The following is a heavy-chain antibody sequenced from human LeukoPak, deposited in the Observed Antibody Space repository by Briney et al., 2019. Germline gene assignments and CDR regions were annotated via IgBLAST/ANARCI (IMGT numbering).Heavy chain of an antibody. V-gene: IGHV3-48*03. CDR2: ISSSGSTI. CDR1: GFTFSSYA. D-gene: IGHD6-6*01. J-gene: IGHJ4*02. Sequence: PGGSLRLSCAASGFTFSSYAMSWVRQAPGKGLEWVSYISSSGSTIYYADSVKGRFTISRDNAKNSLYLQMNSLRAEDTAVYYCARAMYSSSSFPFDYWGQGTLVTVSS. CDR3: ARAMYSSSSFPFDY.